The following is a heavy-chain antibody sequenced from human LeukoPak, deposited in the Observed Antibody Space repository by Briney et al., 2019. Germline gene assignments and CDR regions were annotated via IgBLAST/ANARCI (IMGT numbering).Heavy chain of an antibody. CDR1: GGTFSSYA. Sequence: ASVKVSCKASGGTFSSYAISWVRQAPGQGLEWMGRIIPIFGIANYAQKFQGRVTITADKSTSTAHMELSSLRSEDTAVYYCASGNGDYAPHWFDPWGQGTLVTVSS. V-gene: IGHV1-69*04. CDR2: IIPIFGIA. J-gene: IGHJ5*02. D-gene: IGHD4-17*01. CDR3: ASGNGDYAPHWFDP.